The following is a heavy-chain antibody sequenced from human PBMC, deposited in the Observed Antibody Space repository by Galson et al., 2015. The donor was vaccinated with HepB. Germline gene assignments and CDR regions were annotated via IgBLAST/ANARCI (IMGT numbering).Heavy chain of an antibody. CDR2: ISSSAIYT. CDR1: GFTFSNAW. J-gene: IGHJ4*02. V-gene: IGHV3-11*06. D-gene: IGHD4-17*01. Sequence: SLRLSCAASGFTFSNAWMNWVRQAPGKGLEWLSYISSSAIYTNYADSVKGRFTISRDNVKNSMYLQMNSLRAEDTAVYYCARVADSDYGDHSHVDYWGQGTLVTVSS. CDR3: ARVADSDYGDHSHVDY.